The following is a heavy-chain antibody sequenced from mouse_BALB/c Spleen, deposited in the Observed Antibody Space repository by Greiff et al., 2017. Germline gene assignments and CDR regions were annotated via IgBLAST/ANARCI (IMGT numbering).Heavy chain of an antibody. CDR3: ARHEDYYGSSYVWFAY. J-gene: IGHJ3*01. V-gene: IGHV2-6-2*01. Sequence: VMLVESGPDLVAPSQSLSITCTVSGFSLTSYGVHWVRQPPGKGLEWLVVIWSDGSTTYNSALKSRLSISKDNSKSQVFLKMNRLQTDDTAMYYCARHEDYYGSSYVWFAYWGQGTLVTVSA. CDR2: IWSDGST. CDR1: GFSLTSYG. D-gene: IGHD1-1*01.